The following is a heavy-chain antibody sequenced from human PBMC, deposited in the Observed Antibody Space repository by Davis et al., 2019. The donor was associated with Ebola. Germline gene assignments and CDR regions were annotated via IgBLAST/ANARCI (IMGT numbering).Heavy chain of an antibody. CDR3: ASLSRFSAFDI. CDR1: GFTFSSYS. D-gene: IGHD3-3*01. CDR2: ISSSSSYI. V-gene: IGHV3-21*01. J-gene: IGHJ3*02. Sequence: GGSLRLSCAASGFTFSSYSMNWVRQAPGKGLEWVSSISSSSSYIYYADSVKGRFTISRDNSKNTLYLQMNSLRAEDTAVYYCASLSRFSAFDIWGQGTMVTVSS.